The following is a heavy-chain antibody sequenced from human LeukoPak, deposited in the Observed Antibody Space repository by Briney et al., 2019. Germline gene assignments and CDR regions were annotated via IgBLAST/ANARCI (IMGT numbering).Heavy chain of an antibody. Sequence: ASVKVSCKASGYTFTGYYMHWVRQAPGQGLEWMGWINPNSGGTKYAQKFQGGVTMTSDASISTAYMELSSLRSDDTAVYYCARDGSGILWRIFDYWGQGTLVTVSS. CDR1: GYTFTGYY. CDR3: ARDGSGILWRIFDY. D-gene: IGHD3-10*01. J-gene: IGHJ4*02. CDR2: INPNSGGT. V-gene: IGHV1-2*02.